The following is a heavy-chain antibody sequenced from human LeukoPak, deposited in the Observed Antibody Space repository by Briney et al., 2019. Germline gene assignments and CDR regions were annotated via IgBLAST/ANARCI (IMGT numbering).Heavy chain of an antibody. J-gene: IGHJ3*02. CDR2: ISYDGSNK. Sequence: GGSLRLSCAASGLTFSSYAMHWVRQAPGKGLEWVAVISYDGSNKYYADSVKGRFTISRDNSKNTLYLQMNSLRAEDTAVYYCARVRSNSGSYSRRGAFDIWGQGTMVTVSS. V-gene: IGHV3-30-3*01. CDR1: GLTFSSYA. D-gene: IGHD1-26*01. CDR3: ARVRSNSGSYSRRGAFDI.